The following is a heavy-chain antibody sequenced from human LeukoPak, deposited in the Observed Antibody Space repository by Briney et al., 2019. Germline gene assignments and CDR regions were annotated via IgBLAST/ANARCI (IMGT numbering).Heavy chain of an antibody. D-gene: IGHD3-10*01. V-gene: IGHV1-46*01. CDR1: GYTFTSYY. J-gene: IGHJ4*02. CDR2: INPSGGGT. Sequence: ASVKVSCKASGYTFTSYYMHWVRQAPGQGLEWMGIINPSGGGTSYAQKFQGRVTMTRDTSTSTVYKELSSLIAEDTALYYCARSDDSHGSDYWGQGTLVTVSS. CDR3: ARSDDSHGSDY.